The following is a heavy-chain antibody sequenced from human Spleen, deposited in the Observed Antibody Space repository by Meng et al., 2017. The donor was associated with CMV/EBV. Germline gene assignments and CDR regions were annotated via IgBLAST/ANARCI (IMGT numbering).Heavy chain of an antibody. D-gene: IGHD1-1*01. J-gene: IGHJ4*02. CDR3: ARALNWNPYFDY. CDR2: IYYSGST. CDR1: GDSVRSGSYY. Sequence: TFSGDSVRSGSYYWSLIRQPPGKGLEWIGYIYYSGSTNYNPSLKSRVTISVDTSKNQFSLKLSSVTAADTAVYYCARALNWNPYFDYWGQGTLVTVSS. V-gene: IGHV4-61*01.